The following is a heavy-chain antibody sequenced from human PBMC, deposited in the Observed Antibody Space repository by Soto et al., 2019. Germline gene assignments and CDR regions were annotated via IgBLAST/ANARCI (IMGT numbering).Heavy chain of an antibody. D-gene: IGHD5-18*01. CDR3: AKDGYKYKYYSDY. CDR2: ISKDGGDK. V-gene: IGHV3-30*18. CDR1: GFSFSRYG. J-gene: IGHJ4*02. Sequence: PGGSLRLSCAASGFSFSRYGIHWVRQAPGKGLEWVAVISKDGGDKEYAESVKGRCTISRENSKSTDYLQMNSMRGEDTAVYYCAKDGYKYKYYSDYWGQGTLVTVSS.